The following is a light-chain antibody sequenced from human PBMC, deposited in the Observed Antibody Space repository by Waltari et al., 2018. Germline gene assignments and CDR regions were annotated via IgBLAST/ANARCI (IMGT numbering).Light chain of an antibody. J-gene: IGKJ4*01. CDR2: GAS. CDR1: QSVNTGW. CDR3: QQYGSSPRT. Sequence: EFVLTQFPGTLSLSPGERSTLSCRASQSVNTGWLAWFQQKPGQAPRLLIYGASRRASGIPDRFRGSGSGTDFTLTISRVDAEDVALYYCQQYGSSPRTFGQGTKVEI. V-gene: IGKV3-20*01.